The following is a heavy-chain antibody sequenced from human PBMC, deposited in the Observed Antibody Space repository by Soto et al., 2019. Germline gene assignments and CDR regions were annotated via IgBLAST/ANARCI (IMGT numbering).Heavy chain of an antibody. CDR3: ARDTTPLSQLWLDY. J-gene: IGHJ4*02. CDR2: IWYDGSNK. Sequence: QPGGSLRLSCASSGFTLSSYGMHWVRQAPGKGLEWVAVIWYDGSNKYYADSVKGRFTISRDNSKNTLYLQMNSLRAEDTAVYYCARDTTPLSQLWLDYWGQGTLVTVSS. V-gene: IGHV3-33*01. CDR1: GFTLSSYG. D-gene: IGHD5-18*01.